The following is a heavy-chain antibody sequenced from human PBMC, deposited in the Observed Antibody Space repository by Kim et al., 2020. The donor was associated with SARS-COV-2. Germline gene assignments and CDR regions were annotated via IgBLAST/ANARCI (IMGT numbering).Heavy chain of an antibody. V-gene: IGHV3-21*01. Sequence: GGSLRLSCAASGFTFSSYSMNWVRQAPGKGLEWVSSISSSSSYIYYADSVKGRFTISRDNAKNSLYLQMNSLRAEDTAVYYCARDREDTAVVMTTVKGYYYYGRDVWGQGTTVTVSS. CDR1: GFTFSSYS. J-gene: IGHJ6*02. D-gene: IGHD5-18*01. CDR2: ISSSSSYI. CDR3: ARDREDTAVVMTTVKGYYYYGRDV.